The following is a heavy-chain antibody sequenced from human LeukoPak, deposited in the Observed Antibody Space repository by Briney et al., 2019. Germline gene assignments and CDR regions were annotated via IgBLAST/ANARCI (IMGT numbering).Heavy chain of an antibody. CDR1: GFTFSSYP. CDR2: ISSSSDYI. CDR3: ARPGGVTPLGAFDI. J-gene: IGHJ3*02. D-gene: IGHD2-21*02. V-gene: IGHV3-21*04. Sequence: GGSLRLSCAASGFTFSSYPVHWVRQAPGKGLEWVSSISSSSDYIYYADSVKGRFTISRDNAKNSLYLQMNSLRAEDTAVYYCARPGGVTPLGAFDIWGQGTMVTVSS.